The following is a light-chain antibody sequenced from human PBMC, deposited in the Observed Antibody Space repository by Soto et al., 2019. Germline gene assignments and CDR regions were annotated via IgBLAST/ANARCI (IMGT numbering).Light chain of an antibody. CDR2: NTN. Sequence: QAVVTQEPSFSVSPGGTVTLTCGLSSGPVFTSSYPNWYQQTPGQAPRTLIFNTNTRSSGVPDRFSGSILGDKAAVTITGAQADDDSYYYCLLYLGGGIWVFGGGTKLT. CDR1: SGPVFTSSY. V-gene: IGLV8-61*01. J-gene: IGLJ3*02. CDR3: LLYLGGGIWV.